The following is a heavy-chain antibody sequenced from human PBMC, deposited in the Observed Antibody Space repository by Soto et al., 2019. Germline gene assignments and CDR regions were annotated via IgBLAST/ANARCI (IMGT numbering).Heavy chain of an antibody. V-gene: IGHV3-7*01. CDR2: INQDGSAK. Sequence: EVQLVESGGGLVQPGGSLRLSCVASGFTFSNFWLSWARQAPGKGLEWVANINQDGSAKYYVPSVRGRFTISRDNAKNSLYRQMNSLRAEDAAVYYCATSAGAPGNYWGQGTLVTVSS. J-gene: IGHJ4*02. CDR1: GFTFSNFW. D-gene: IGHD1-26*01. CDR3: ATSAGAPGNY.